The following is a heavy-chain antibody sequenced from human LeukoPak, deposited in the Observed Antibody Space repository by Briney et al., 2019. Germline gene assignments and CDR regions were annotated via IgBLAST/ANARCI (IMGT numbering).Heavy chain of an antibody. Sequence: GGSLRLSCAASGFTFSSYGMLWVRQAPGKGLEWVAVISYDGSNKYYADSVKGRFTISRDNSKNTLFLQMNSLRAEDTAVYFCAKDSFPSGFYISYFDYWGQGTLVTVSS. J-gene: IGHJ4*02. V-gene: IGHV3-30*18. D-gene: IGHD3-22*01. CDR1: GFTFSSYG. CDR3: AKDSFPSGFYISYFDY. CDR2: ISYDGSNK.